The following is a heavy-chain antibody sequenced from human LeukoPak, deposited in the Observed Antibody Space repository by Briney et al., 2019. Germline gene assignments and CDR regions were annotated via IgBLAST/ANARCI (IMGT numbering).Heavy chain of an antibody. CDR3: ARDAAAADWFDP. Sequence: SVKVSCKASGGTFSSYAISWVRQAPGQGLEWMGRIIPILGIANYAQKFQGRVTITADKSTSTAYMELSGLRSEDTAVYYCARDAAAADWFDPWGQGTLVTVSS. V-gene: IGHV1-69*04. CDR1: GGTFSSYA. D-gene: IGHD6-13*01. J-gene: IGHJ5*02. CDR2: IIPILGIA.